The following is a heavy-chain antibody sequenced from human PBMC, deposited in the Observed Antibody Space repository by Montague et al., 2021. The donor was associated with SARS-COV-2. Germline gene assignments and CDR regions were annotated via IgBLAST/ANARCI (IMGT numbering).Heavy chain of an antibody. D-gene: IGHD6-13*01. CDR1: GGSISSSSYY. CDR2: IYYSGST. V-gene: IGHV4-39*01. Sequence: SETLSLTCTVSGGSISSSSYYWGWIRQPPGKGLEWIGSIYYSGSTYYNPSLKSRVTISVDTSKNQFSLKLSSVTAADTAVYYCARQEMKYISIWSTVGNWFDSWGQGTLVTVSS. J-gene: IGHJ5*01. CDR3: ARQEMKYISIWSTVGNWFDS.